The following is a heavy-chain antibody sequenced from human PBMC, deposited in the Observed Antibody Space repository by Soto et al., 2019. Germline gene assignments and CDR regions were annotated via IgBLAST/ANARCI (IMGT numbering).Heavy chain of an antibody. V-gene: IGHV2-5*02. J-gene: IGHJ3*02. D-gene: IGHD2-21*01. Sequence: QITLKESGPTLVKPTQTLTLTCTFSGFSLSTSGVGVGWIRQPPGKALEWLALIYWDDDKRYSPSLKSRLTSTTDTSKSHVGLTMTKMDPVDTAAYYCAHRRRIVAFDIWGQGTMVTVSS. CDR2: IYWDDDK. CDR3: AHRRRIVAFDI. CDR1: GFSLSTSGVG.